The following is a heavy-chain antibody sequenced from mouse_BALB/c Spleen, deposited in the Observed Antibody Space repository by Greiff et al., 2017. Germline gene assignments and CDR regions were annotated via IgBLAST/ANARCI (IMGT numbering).Heavy chain of an antibody. CDR2: ISDGGSYT. CDR3: ARGGSTMIAWFAY. J-gene: IGHJ3*01. D-gene: IGHD2-4*01. Sequence: EVKLMESGGGLVKPGGSLKLSCAASGFTFSDYYMYWVRQTPEKRLEWVATISDGGSYTYYPDSVKGRFTISRDNAKNNLYLQMSSLKSEDTAMYYCARGGSTMIAWFAYWGQGTLVTVSA. V-gene: IGHV5-4*02. CDR1: GFTFSDYY.